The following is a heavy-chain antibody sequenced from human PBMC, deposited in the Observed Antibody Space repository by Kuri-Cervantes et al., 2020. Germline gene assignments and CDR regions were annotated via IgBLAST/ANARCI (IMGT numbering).Heavy chain of an antibody. CDR2: IDTSGNT. D-gene: IGHD4-17*01. CDR1: GGSINTYY. Sequence: SETLSLTCTVSGGSINTYYWNWIRQPAGKTLEWIGRIDTSGNTNYNSSLKSRVTTPVDKSKSQFSLRLSSVTAADTAVYYCAKETVTGTPRRGYLDLWGRGTLVTVSS. J-gene: IGHJ2*01. V-gene: IGHV4-4*07. CDR3: AKETVTGTPRRGYLDL.